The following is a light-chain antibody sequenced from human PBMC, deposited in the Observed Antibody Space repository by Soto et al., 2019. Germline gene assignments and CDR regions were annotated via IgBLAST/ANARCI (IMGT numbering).Light chain of an antibody. V-gene: IGKV3-20*01. CDR3: QQYGSSPLT. J-gene: IGKJ4*01. CDR1: QSVSSY. CDR2: DAS. Sequence: EIVLKQSPSTVSLSPWERATLXCTASQSVSSYFAWYQQKPGQAPRLLIYDASSRATGIPDRFSGSGSGTDFTLTISRLEPEDFAVYYCQQYGSSPLTVGGGTKVDI.